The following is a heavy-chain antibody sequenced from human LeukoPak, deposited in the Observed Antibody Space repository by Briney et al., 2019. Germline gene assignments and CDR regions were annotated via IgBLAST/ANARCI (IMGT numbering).Heavy chain of an antibody. D-gene: IGHD3-10*01. CDR2: MNPNSGNT. J-gene: IGHJ6*03. V-gene: IGHV1-8*02. CDR3: ARVITMVRGVMGYYYYMDV. CDR1: GYTFTSYY. Sequence: ASVKVSCKASGYTFTSYYMHWVRQAAGQGLEWMGWMNPNSGNTGYAQKFQGRVTMTRNTSISTAYMELSSLRSEDTAVYYCARVITMVRGVMGYYYYMDVWGKGTTVTISS.